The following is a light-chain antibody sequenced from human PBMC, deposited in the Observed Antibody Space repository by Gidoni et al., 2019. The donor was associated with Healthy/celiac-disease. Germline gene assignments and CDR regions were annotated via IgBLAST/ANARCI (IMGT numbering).Light chain of an antibody. CDR2: AAS. CDR1: QSISSY. J-gene: IGKJ3*01. Sequence: DIQMTQSPSSLSASVGDRVTITCRASQSISSYLNWYQQKPWKAPKLLIYAASSLQSGVPSRFSGSGSGTYFTLTIISLQPEDFATYYCQHSYSTPFTFGPGTKVDIK. CDR3: QHSYSTPFT. V-gene: IGKV1-39*01.